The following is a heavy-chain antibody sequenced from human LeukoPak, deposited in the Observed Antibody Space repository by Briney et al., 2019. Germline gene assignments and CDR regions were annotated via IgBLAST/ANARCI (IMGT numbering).Heavy chain of an antibody. D-gene: IGHD3-3*01. CDR1: GFTFSDYY. CDR2: ISSSGNTI. V-gene: IGHV3-11*04. Sequence: GGSLRLSCAASGFTFSDYYMSWIRQAPGKGLEWVSYISSSGNTIYCADSVKGRFTISGDNAKNSLYLQMNSLRAEDTAVYYCASANYDFWSGQAFGGFDPWGQGTLVTVSS. J-gene: IGHJ5*02. CDR3: ASANYDFWSGQAFGGFDP.